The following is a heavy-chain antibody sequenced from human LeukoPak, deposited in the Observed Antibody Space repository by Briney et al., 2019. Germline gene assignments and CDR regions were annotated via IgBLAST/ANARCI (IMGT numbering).Heavy chain of an antibody. CDR2: INHSGST. D-gene: IGHD4-11*01. CDR3: ARASVTYYYYYYMDV. Sequence: PSETLSLTCVVYGGSFSGYYWSWIRQPPGKGLEWIGEINHSGSTNYNPSLKSRVTISVDTSKNQFSLKLSSVTAADTAVYYCARASVTYYYYYYMDVWGKGTTVTVSS. J-gene: IGHJ6*03. V-gene: IGHV4-34*01. CDR1: GGSFSGYY.